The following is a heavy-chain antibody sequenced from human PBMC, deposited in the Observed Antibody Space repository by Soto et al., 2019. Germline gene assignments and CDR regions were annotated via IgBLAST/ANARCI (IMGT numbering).Heavy chain of an antibody. Sequence: QVQLQESGPGLVKPSETLSLTCTVSGGSISRYFWSWIRQPPGKGLEWIGYIYYSESTNYNPSLKSRVTISVDTSKNQFSLKLSSVTAADTAVYYCARDRGLGSGWYGWFDPWGQGTLVTVSS. J-gene: IGHJ5*02. CDR2: IYYSEST. V-gene: IGHV4-59*01. CDR3: ARDRGLGSGWYGWFDP. CDR1: GGSISRYF. D-gene: IGHD6-19*01.